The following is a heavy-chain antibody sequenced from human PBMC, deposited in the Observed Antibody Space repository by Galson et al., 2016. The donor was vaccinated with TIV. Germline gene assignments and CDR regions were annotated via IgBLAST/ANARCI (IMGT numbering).Heavy chain of an antibody. Sequence: SLRLSCAASGFTFGSYWMSWVRQAPGKGLEWVANIKQDGSEKYYVDSVKGRFTISRDNAKNSLYLQMNSLRAEDTAVYYCAIDYAGWGQGTLVTVSS. D-gene: IGHD3-16*01. V-gene: IGHV3-7*03. CDR2: IKQDGSEK. CDR1: GFTFGSYW. J-gene: IGHJ4*02. CDR3: AIDYAG.